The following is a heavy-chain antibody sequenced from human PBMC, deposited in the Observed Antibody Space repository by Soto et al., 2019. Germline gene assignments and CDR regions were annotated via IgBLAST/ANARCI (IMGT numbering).Heavy chain of an antibody. J-gene: IGHJ6*02. V-gene: IGHV4-34*01. D-gene: IGHD6-19*01. Sequence: SETLSLTCAVYGGSFSGYYWSWVRQPPGKGLEWIGEINHSGSTNYNPSLKSRVTISVDTSKNQFSLKLSSVTAADTAVYYCARGGGITVAGYYYYYYGMDVWGQGTTVTVS. CDR1: GGSFSGYY. CDR3: ARGGGITVAGYYYYYYGMDV. CDR2: INHSGST.